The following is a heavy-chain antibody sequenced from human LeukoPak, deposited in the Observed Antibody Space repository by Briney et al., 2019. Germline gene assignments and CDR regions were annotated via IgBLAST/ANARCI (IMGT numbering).Heavy chain of an antibody. Sequence: ASVKVSCKASGYTFTGYYMHWVRQAPGQGLEWMGWINPNSGGTNYAQKFQGWVTMTRDTSISTAYMELSRLRSDDTAVYYCARNMGIIAAAGKPHYYYYGMDVWGQGTTVTVSS. V-gene: IGHV1-2*04. CDR3: ARNMGIIAAAGKPHYYYYGMDV. D-gene: IGHD6-13*01. CDR1: GYTFTGYY. CDR2: INPNSGGT. J-gene: IGHJ6*02.